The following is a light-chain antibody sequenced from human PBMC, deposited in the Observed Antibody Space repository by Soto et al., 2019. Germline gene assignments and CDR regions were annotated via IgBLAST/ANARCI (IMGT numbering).Light chain of an antibody. V-gene: IGKV3-11*01. J-gene: IGKJ1*01. CDR1: QRVSNS. CDR3: QQYTHWLWT. CDR2: DAS. Sequence: EIVLTQSPATLSLSPGERASLSCRASQRVSNSFAWYQQKPGQAPRLLIYDASNRAAGIPARFSGSGSGTDVTLTISSLEPEDFAVYYCQQYTHWLWTCGQGTKVEIK.